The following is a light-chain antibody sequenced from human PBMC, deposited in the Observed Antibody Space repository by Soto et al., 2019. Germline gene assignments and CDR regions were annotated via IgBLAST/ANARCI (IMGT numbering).Light chain of an antibody. Sequence: QSALTQPASESGSPGQSITISCTGTSSDVGGYTYVSWYQQHPGKAPKLLIYDVSNRPSGVSNRFSGSKSGNTASLTISGRQAEDEADYYCSSYTSSSTYVVFGGGTKLTVL. CDR3: SSYTSSSTYVV. CDR1: SSDVGGYTY. CDR2: DVS. V-gene: IGLV2-14*01. J-gene: IGLJ2*01.